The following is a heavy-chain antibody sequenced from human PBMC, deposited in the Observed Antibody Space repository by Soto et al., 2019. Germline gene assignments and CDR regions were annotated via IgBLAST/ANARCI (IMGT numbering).Heavy chain of an antibody. J-gene: IGHJ5*02. CDR1: GGSFSGYY. Sequence: SETLSLTCAVYGGSFSGYYWSWIRQPPGKGPEWIGEINHSGSTNYNPSLKSRVTISVDTSKNQFSLKLSSVTAADTAVYYCARRTAKVVVAATPLLNWFDPWGQGTLVTVSS. CDR2: INHSGST. D-gene: IGHD2-15*01. V-gene: IGHV4-34*01. CDR3: ARRTAKVVVAATPLLNWFDP.